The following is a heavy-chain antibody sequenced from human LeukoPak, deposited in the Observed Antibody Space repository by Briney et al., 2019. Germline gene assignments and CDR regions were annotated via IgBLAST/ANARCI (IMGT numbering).Heavy chain of an antibody. CDR1: GGSISSRSYY. V-gene: IGHV4-39*07. D-gene: IGHD2-21*01. CDR3: ARGYCRDEICQVFPD. J-gene: IGHJ4*02. CDR2: IYYSGST. Sequence: SEALSLTCTVSGGSISSRSYYWGWIRQPPGKGLEWIGSIYYSGSTYYNPSLKSRVTISVNTSKNQFSLKLSSVTAAGTAVYYCARGYCRDEICQVFPDWGQGTMVTVSS.